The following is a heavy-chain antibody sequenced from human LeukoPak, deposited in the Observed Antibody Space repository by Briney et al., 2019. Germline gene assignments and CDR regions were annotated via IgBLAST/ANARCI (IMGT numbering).Heavy chain of an antibody. CDR2: ISSSSSYI. Sequence: GGSLRLSCAASGFTFSSYSMNWVRQAPGKGLEWASSISSSSSYIYYADSVKGRFTISRDNAKNSLYLQMNSLRAEDTAVYYCAREVWPYYFDYWGQGTLVTVSS. CDR1: GFTFSSYS. V-gene: IGHV3-21*01. D-gene: IGHD1-14*01. CDR3: AREVWPYYFDY. J-gene: IGHJ4*02.